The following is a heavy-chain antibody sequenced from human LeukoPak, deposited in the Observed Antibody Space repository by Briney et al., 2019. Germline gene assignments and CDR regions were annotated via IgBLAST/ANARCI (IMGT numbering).Heavy chain of an antibody. D-gene: IGHD6-13*01. CDR2: IWYDGSNK. Sequence: GRSLRLSCAASGFTFSSYGMHWVRQAPGKGLEWVAVIWYDGSNKYYADSVKGRFTISRDSSKNTLFLQMNSLRVEDTAVYYCARDPPGIAASGTYYWGQGTLVTVSS. CDR3: ARDPPGIAASGTYY. V-gene: IGHV3-33*01. CDR1: GFTFSSYG. J-gene: IGHJ4*02.